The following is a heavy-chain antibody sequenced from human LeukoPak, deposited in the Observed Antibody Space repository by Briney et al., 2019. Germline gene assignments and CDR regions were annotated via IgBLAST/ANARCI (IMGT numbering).Heavy chain of an antibody. CDR1: GGTFSSYA. D-gene: IGHD2-2*01. Sequence: ASVKVSCKASGGTFSSYAISWVRQAPGQGLEWVGGIIPIFGTANYAQKFQGRVTITTDESTSTAYMELSSLRSEDTAVYYCATIGYCSSTSCKERKYNWFDPWGQGTLVTVSS. J-gene: IGHJ5*02. CDR3: ATIGYCSSTSCKERKYNWFDP. V-gene: IGHV1-69*05. CDR2: IIPIFGTA.